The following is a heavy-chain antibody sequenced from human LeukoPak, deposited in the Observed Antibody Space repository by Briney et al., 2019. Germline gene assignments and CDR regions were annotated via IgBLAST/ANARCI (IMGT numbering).Heavy chain of an antibody. CDR1: GFTFSGSA. CDR2: IRSKANSYAT. V-gene: IGHV3-73*01. D-gene: IGHD6-6*01. J-gene: IGHJ5*02. CDR3: TRLGEYTSSSGNH. Sequence: PGGSLRLSCAASGFTFSGSAIHWVRQASGRGLEWVGRIRSKANSYATAYAASVRGRFAISRDDSKNTAYLQMNSLKIEDTAVYYCTRLGEYTSSSGNHWGQGTLVTVSS.